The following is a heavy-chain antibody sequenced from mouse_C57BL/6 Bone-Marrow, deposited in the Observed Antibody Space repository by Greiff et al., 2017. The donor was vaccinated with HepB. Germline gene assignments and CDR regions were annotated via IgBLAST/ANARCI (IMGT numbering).Heavy chain of an antibody. J-gene: IGHJ2*01. D-gene: IGHD1-1*01. CDR3: AREDYYGYYFDY. Sequence: ECGPELVKPGASVKMSCKASGYTFTDYNMHWVKQSHGKSLEWIGYINPNNGGTSYNQKFKGKATLTVNKSSSTAYMELRSLTSEDSAVYYCAREDYYGYYFDYWGQGTTLTVSS. V-gene: IGHV1-22*01. CDR2: INPNNGGT. CDR1: GYTFTDYN.